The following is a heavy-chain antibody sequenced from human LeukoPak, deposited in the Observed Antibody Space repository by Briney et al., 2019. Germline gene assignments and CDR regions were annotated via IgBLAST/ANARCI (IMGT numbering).Heavy chain of an antibody. CDR1: GFTLSSDW. CDR3: ARGLLFGES. CDR2: IEQDGSEK. J-gene: IGHJ4*02. Sequence: GGSLRLSCVASGFTLSSDWLSWVRQAPGKGLEWVANIEQDGSEKHYVDSVKGRFTISRDNAKNSLYLQMNSLRAEDTAVYYCARGLLFGESGGQGTLVTVSS. D-gene: IGHD3-10*01. V-gene: IGHV3-7*01.